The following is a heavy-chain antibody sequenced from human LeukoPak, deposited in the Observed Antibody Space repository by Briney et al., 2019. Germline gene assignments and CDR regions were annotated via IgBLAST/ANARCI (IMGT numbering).Heavy chain of an antibody. CDR2: VDPEDGET. Sequence: ASVKVSCKLSGYTFTDYYMHWVQQAPGKGLEWMGLVDPEDGETIYAEKFQGRVTITADTSTDTAYMELSSLRSEDTAVYYCATGSRFLEWLPIYWGQGTLVTVSS. J-gene: IGHJ4*02. V-gene: IGHV1-69-2*01. D-gene: IGHD3-3*01. CDR1: GYTFTDYY. CDR3: ATGSRFLEWLPIY.